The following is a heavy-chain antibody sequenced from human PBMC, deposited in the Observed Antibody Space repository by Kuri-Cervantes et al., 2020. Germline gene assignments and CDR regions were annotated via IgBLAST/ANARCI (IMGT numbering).Heavy chain of an antibody. CDR3: AKDQEGQYCSSTSCPSGADGMDV. V-gene: IGHV3-30-3*01. CDR1: GFTFSSYA. Sequence: GGSLRLSCAASGFTFSSYAMHWVRQAPGKGLEWVAVISYDGSNKYYADSVKGRFTTSRDNSRNTLFLQMNSLRAEDTAVYYCAKDQEGQYCSSTSCPSGADGMDVWGQGTTVTVSS. J-gene: IGHJ6*02. D-gene: IGHD2-2*01. CDR2: ISYDGSNK.